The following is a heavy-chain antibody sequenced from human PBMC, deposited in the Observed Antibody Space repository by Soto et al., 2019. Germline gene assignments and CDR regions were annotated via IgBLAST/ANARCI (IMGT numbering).Heavy chain of an antibody. CDR3: AHSHLEILDGPFDS. D-gene: IGHD3-3*01. CDR1: GFSLTNTGVT. Sequence: QITLKESGPSLVKPTQTLTLTCTFSGFSLTNTGVTVGWIRQPPGKALEWLALVYWHDDKRYNPSLRNRLTIAKDTSKNRVVLTLANVGPVDTATYYCAHSHLEILDGPFDSWGRGTLVTVSS. CDR2: VYWHDDK. V-gene: IGHV2-5*01. J-gene: IGHJ5*01.